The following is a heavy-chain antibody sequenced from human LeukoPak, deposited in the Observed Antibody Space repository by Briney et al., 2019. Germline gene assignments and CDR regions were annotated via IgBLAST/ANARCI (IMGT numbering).Heavy chain of an antibody. CDR2: IQTSGGT. D-gene: IGHD3-16*01. CDR3: ARLGVRSDYAKNWYFDL. CDR1: GGSISSGSYY. V-gene: IGHV4-61*02. J-gene: IGHJ2*01. Sequence: KPSETLSLSCTVSGGSISSGSYYWSWIRQPAGKGLEWIGRIQTSGGTNYNPSLQSRIIISGDTSKNQFSLKLRSVTAADTAVYYCARLGVRSDYAKNWYFDLWGRGTLVSVSS.